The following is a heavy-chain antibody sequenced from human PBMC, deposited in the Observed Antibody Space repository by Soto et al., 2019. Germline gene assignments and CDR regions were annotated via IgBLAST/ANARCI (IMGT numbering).Heavy chain of an antibody. J-gene: IGHJ3*02. Sequence: GGSLRLSCAASGFTFSSYAMSWVRQAPGKGLEWVSAISGSGGSTYYADSVKGRFTISRDNSKNTLYLQMNSLRAEDTAVYYCAKDVLELAPVRGDAFDIWGQGTMVTVSS. V-gene: IGHV3-23*01. CDR1: GFTFSSYA. CDR3: AKDVLELAPVRGDAFDI. D-gene: IGHD2-8*01. CDR2: ISGSGGST.